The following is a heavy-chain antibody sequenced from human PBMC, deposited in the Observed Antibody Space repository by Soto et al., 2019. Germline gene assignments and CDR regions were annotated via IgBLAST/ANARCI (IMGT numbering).Heavy chain of an antibody. CDR1: GFTFDNYA. CDR3: AKVGRYCSSKSCSSRYNFDY. Sequence: GGSLRLSCAASGFTFDNYAMSWVRQAPGKGLEWVSTISGGGGTTNYAASVKGRFTISRDNSKNTLYLQMNTLRAEDTAVYYCAKVGRYCSSKSCSSRYNFDYWGQGNLVTVSS. J-gene: IGHJ4*02. V-gene: IGHV3-23*01. D-gene: IGHD2-2*01. CDR2: ISGGGGTT.